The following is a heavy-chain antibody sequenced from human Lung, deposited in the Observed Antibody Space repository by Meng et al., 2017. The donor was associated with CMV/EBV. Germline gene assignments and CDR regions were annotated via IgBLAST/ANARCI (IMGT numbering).Heavy chain of an antibody. J-gene: IGHJ4*02. CDR3: ARDRFRTVRGLFSY. V-gene: IGHV1-2*02. CDR1: GHSFTDYY. D-gene: IGHD3-10*01. Sequence: ASVKVSCKASGHSFTDYYIHWVRQAPGQGLEWMGWINPNSGGTNYAENFQGRVTMTRDTSISTASMELNRLRSEDTAVYYCARDRFRTVRGLFSYWGQGHXVTVDS. CDR2: INPNSGGT.